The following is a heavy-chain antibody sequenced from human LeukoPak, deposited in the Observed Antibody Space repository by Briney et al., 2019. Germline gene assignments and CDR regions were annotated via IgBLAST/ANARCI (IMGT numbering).Heavy chain of an antibody. CDR1: GGSISSSSYY. CDR2: IYYSGST. CDR3: ARDYCTSTTCPNWFDP. J-gene: IGHJ5*02. D-gene: IGHD2-2*01. V-gene: IGHV4-39*07. Sequence: SETLSLTCTVSGGSISSSSYYWGRIRQPPGKGLEWIGSIYYSGSTFYNPSLKSRVTISVDKSKNQFSLKLNSVTAADTAVYYCARDYCTSTTCPNWFDPWGQGTLVTVSS.